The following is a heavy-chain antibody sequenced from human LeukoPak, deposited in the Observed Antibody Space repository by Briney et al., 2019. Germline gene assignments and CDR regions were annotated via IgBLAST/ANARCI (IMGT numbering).Heavy chain of an antibody. CDR3: ARGGSRSYTSSTLDY. Sequence: SETLSLTCTVSSGSISAYYWNWTRQPPGKGLEWIGSVYYSGSTNYNPSLKSRVTISVDTSKNRFSLNLSSVTAADTAVYYCARGGSRSYTSSTLDYWGQGTLVTVSS. CDR1: SGSISAYY. V-gene: IGHV4-59*01. D-gene: IGHD6-6*01. J-gene: IGHJ4*02. CDR2: VYYSGST.